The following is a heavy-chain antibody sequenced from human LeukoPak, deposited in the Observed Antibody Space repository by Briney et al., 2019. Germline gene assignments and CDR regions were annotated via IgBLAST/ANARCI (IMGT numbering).Heavy chain of an antibody. J-gene: IGHJ6*03. CDR2: ISAYNGNT. D-gene: IGHD3-3*01. CDR3: ARTYYDFWSGYLAGGYYYYYMDV. Sequence: VASVKVSCKASGYTFTSYGISWVRQAPGQGLEWMGWISAYNGNTNYAQKLQGRVTMTTDTSTSTAYMELRSLRSDDTAMYYCARTYYDFWSGYLAGGYYYYYMDVWGKGTTVTVSS. V-gene: IGHV1-18*01. CDR1: GYTFTSYG.